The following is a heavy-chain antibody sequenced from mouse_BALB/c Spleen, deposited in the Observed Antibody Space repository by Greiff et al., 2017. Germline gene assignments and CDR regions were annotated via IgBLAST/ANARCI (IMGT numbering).Heavy chain of an antibody. Sequence: VHVKQSGAELVKPGASVKLSCTASGFNIKDTYMHWVKQRPEQGLEWIGRIDPANGNTKYDPKFQGKATITADTSSNTAYLQLSSLTSEDTAVYYCASGYDPWGQGTSVTVSS. V-gene: IGHV14-3*02. CDR1: GFNIKDTY. J-gene: IGHJ4*01. CDR2: IDPANGNT. D-gene: IGHD2-10*02. CDR3: ASGYDP.